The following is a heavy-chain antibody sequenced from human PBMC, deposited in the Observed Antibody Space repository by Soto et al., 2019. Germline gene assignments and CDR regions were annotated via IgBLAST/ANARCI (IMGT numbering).Heavy chain of an antibody. V-gene: IGHV1-3*01. Sequence: GASVKVSCKASGYTFTSYAMHWVRQAPGQRLEWMGWINAGNGNTKYSQKFQGRVTITRDTSASTAYMELSSLRSEDTAVYYCARGRAYCSSTSCLIGYYYYYGMDVWGQGTTVTVSS. CDR1: GYTFTSYA. J-gene: IGHJ6*02. CDR3: ARGRAYCSSTSCLIGYYYYYGMDV. D-gene: IGHD2-2*01. CDR2: INAGNGNT.